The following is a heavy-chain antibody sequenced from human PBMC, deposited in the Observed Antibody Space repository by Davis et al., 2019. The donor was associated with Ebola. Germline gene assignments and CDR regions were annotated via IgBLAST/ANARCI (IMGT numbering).Heavy chain of an antibody. J-gene: IGHJ4*02. V-gene: IGHV3-30*18. CDR3: AKETTATTDFDY. D-gene: IGHD4-17*01. Sequence: GESLKISCAASGFSFSSYDMHWVRQAPGKGLEWVAVISYDGSNKYYADSVKGRFTVSRDNSKYTLYLQMNSLRHDDSAMHYCAKETTATTDFDYWGQGTLVTVSS. CDR1: GFSFSSYD. CDR2: ISYDGSNK.